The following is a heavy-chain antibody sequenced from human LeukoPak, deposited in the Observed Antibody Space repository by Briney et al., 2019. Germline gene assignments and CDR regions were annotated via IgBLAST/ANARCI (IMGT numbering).Heavy chain of an antibody. CDR1: GYTFTGYY. CDR2: INPNSGGT. D-gene: IGHD4-17*01. V-gene: IGHV1-2*02. J-gene: IGHJ5*02. Sequence: GASVKVSCKASGYTFTGYYMHWVRQAPGQGLEWMGWINPNSGGTNYAQKFQGRVTMTRDTSISTAYMELSSLRSEDTAVYYCARTQPLLRFNWFDPWGQGTLVTVSS. CDR3: ARTQPLLRFNWFDP.